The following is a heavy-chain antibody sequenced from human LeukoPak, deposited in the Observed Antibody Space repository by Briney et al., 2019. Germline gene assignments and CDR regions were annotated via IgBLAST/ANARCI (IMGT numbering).Heavy chain of an antibody. J-gene: IGHJ4*02. Sequence: GGSLRLSCAASGFTFSSYSMNWVREAPGRGLEWVSYISSSSSTIYYADSVKGRFTISRDNAKNSLYLQMNSLRAEDTAVYYCARDRGCLGYWGQGTLVTVSS. CDR1: GFTFSSYS. CDR2: ISSSSSTI. CDR3: ARDRGCLGY. D-gene: IGHD3-16*01. V-gene: IGHV3-48*01.